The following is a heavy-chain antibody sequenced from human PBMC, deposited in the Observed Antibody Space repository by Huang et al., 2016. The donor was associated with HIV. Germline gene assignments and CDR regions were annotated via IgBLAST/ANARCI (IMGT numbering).Heavy chain of an antibody. Sequence: QVHLEQWGAGLLKPSENLSLTCAVYGGSFSGYYWNWIRQSPGEGLEWIGQINNKGNSTSNPSLKRRVTLSVDTSKNQFSLRLSSVSAADTAVYYCAREVMIAFGGPFDPWGQGTQVTVSA. CDR2: INNKGNS. D-gene: IGHD3-16*01. J-gene: IGHJ5*02. V-gene: IGHV4-34*02. CDR1: GGSFSGYY. CDR3: AREVMIAFGGPFDP.